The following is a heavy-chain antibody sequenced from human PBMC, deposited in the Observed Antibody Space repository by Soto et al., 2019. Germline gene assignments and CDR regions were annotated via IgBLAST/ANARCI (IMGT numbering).Heavy chain of an antibody. CDR3: ARFGTLRFLEWLSPYNWFDP. CDR1: GGSISSYY. V-gene: IGHV4-59*01. CDR2: IYYSGST. J-gene: IGHJ5*02. Sequence: SETLSLTCTVSGGSISSYYWSWIRQPPGKGLEWIGYIYYSGSTNYNPSLKSRVTISVDTSKNQFSLKLSSVTAADTAVYYCARFGTLRFLEWLSPYNWFDPWGQGTLVTVSS. D-gene: IGHD3-3*01.